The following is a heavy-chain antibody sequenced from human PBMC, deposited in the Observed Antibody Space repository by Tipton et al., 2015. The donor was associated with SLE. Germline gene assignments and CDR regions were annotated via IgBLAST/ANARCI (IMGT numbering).Heavy chain of an antibody. CDR2: ISSRSSTI. CDR1: GFTFSNYS. J-gene: IGHJ4*02. D-gene: IGHD1-7*01. Sequence: SLRLSCAASGFTFSNYSMNWVRQAPGKGLEWVSYISSRSSTIYYADSVKGRFTISRDNAKNSLYLQMNSLRAEDTAVYYCARDHQMFTSTGTTSDYWGQGTLVTVSS. CDR3: ARDHQMFTSTGTTSDY. V-gene: IGHV3-48*04.